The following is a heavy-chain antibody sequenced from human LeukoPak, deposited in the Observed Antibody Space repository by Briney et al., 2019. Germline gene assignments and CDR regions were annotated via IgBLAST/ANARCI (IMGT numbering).Heavy chain of an antibody. V-gene: IGHV3-9*01. CDR3: ARGGGLLWFGEELVFDY. D-gene: IGHD3-10*01. Sequence: GGSLRLSCAASGFTFDDYAMHWVRQAPGKGLEWVSGISWNSGSIGYADSVKGRFTISGDNAKNSLYLQMNSLRAEDTALYYCARGGGLLWFGEELVFDYWGRGTLVTVSS. CDR1: GFTFDDYA. J-gene: IGHJ4*02. CDR2: ISWNSGSI.